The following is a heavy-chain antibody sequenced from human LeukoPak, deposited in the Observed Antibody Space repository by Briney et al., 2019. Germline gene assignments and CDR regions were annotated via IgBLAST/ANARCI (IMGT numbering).Heavy chain of an antibody. CDR2: INHSGST. V-gene: IGHV4-34*01. CDR1: GGSISSYY. Sequence: PSETLSLTRTVSGGSISSYYWSWIRQPPGKGLEWIGEINHSGSTNYNPSLKSRVTISVDTSKNQFSLKLSSVTAADTAVYYCASARRDGYNKLFDYWGQGTLVTVSS. D-gene: IGHD5-24*01. CDR3: ASARRDGYNKLFDY. J-gene: IGHJ4*02.